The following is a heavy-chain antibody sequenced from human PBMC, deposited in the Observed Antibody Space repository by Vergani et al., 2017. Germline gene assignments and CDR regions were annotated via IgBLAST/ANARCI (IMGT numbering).Heavy chain of an antibody. CDR2: IIPIFGTA. Sequence: QVQLVQSGAEVKKPGSSVKVSCKASGGTFSSYAISWVRQAPGQGLEWMGGIIPIFGTANYAQKFQGRVTITADESTSTAYMELSSLRSEDTAVYYCARDSAKIVVVTDYYYYGMDVWGQGTTVTVSS. V-gene: IGHV1-69*12. CDR1: GGTFSSYA. CDR3: ARDSAKIVVVTDYYYYGMDV. J-gene: IGHJ6*02. D-gene: IGHD3-22*01.